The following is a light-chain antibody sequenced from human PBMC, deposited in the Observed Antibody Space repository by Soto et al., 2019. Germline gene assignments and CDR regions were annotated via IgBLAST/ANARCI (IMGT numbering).Light chain of an antibody. V-gene: IGLV2-14*01. CDR2: EVS. J-gene: IGLJ1*01. Sequence: QSVLTQPASVSGSPGQSITISCTGTSSDVGGYNYVSWYQQHPGKAPKLVIYEVSNRPSGVSNRFSGSKSGNTASLTISGLQAEDEADYYCSSYTTSRTFVFGTGTKVTV. CDR3: SSYTTSRTFV. CDR1: SSDVGGYNY.